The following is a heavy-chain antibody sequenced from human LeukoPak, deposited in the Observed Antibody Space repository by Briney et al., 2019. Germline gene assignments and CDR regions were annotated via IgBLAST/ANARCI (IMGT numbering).Heavy chain of an antibody. CDR3: ARASFRYGDLDY. Sequence: GSLRLSCAASGFTVSSNYMSWVRQAPGKGLEWVSVIYSGGSTYYADSVKGRFTISRDNSKNTLYLQMNSLRAEDTAVYYCARASFRYGDLDYWGQGTLVTVSS. D-gene: IGHD4-17*01. V-gene: IGHV3-53*01. CDR1: GFTVSSNY. J-gene: IGHJ4*02. CDR2: IYSGGST.